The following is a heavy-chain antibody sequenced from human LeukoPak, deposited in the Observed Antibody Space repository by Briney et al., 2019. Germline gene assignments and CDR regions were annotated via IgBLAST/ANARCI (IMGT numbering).Heavy chain of an antibody. V-gene: IGHV1-18*01. D-gene: IGHD2-2*01. J-gene: IGHJ4*02. CDR3: ARERDDYCSSTSCYARDDY. CDR1: GYTFTSYG. Sequence: ASVKVSCKASGYTFTSYGISWVRQAPGQGLEWMGWISAYNGNTNYAQKLQGRVTMTTDTSTSTAYMELRSLRSDDTAVYYCARERDDYCSSTSCYARDDYWGQGTLVTVPS. CDR2: ISAYNGNT.